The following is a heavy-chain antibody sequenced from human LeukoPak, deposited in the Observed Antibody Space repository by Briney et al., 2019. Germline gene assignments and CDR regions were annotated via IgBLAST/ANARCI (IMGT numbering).Heavy chain of an antibody. J-gene: IGHJ4*02. CDR3: ARTTGIAVAYFDY. V-gene: IGHV1-69*01. D-gene: IGHD6-19*01. CDR1: GGTFSSYA. Sequence: GSSVKVSCNASGGTFSSYAISWVRQAPGQGLEWMGGIIPIFGTANYAQKFQGRVTITADESTSTAYMELSSLRSEDTAVYYCARTTGIAVAYFDYWGQGTLVTVSS. CDR2: IIPIFGTA.